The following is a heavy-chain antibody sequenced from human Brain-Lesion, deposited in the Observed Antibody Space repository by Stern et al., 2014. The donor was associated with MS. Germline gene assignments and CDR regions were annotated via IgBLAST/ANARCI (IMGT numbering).Heavy chain of an antibody. CDR2: IKPNSGGT. Sequence: DQLVESGAELKKPGASVKVSCKASGYTFTGYYMYWVRQAPGQGLAWMGWIKPNSGGTHYAQKFQGRVTMTRDTSITTAYMELSRLRSDDTAVYYCARGYYGSGRPQKGMDVWGQGTTVTVSS. D-gene: IGHD3-10*01. V-gene: IGHV1-2*02. J-gene: IGHJ6*02. CDR3: ARGYYGSGRPQKGMDV. CDR1: GYTFTGYY.